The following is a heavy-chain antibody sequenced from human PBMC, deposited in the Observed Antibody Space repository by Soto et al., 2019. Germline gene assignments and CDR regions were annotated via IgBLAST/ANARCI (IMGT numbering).Heavy chain of an antibody. J-gene: IGHJ6*02. Sequence: GESLKISCKGSGYSFTSYWISWVRQMPGKGLEWMGRIDPSDSYTNYSPSFQGHVTISADKSISTAYLQWSSLKASDTAMCYCARRGFWSGYSQGMDVWGQGTTVTVSS. D-gene: IGHD3-3*01. V-gene: IGHV5-10-1*01. CDR3: ARRGFWSGYSQGMDV. CDR2: IDPSDSYT. CDR1: GYSFTSYW.